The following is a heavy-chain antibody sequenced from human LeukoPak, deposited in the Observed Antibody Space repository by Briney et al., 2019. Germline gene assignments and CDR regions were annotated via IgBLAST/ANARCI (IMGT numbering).Heavy chain of an antibody. Sequence: SETLSLTCTVSGGSISSYYWSWIRQPPGKGLEWIGYIYYNGSTRYNPSLKSRVTMSVDTSKNQFSLKLYSVTAADTAVYYCAKGGLAAVFDHWGQGTLVTVSS. CDR1: GGSISSYY. D-gene: IGHD6-19*01. V-gene: IGHV4-59*01. J-gene: IGHJ4*02. CDR3: AKGGLAAVFDH. CDR2: IYYNGST.